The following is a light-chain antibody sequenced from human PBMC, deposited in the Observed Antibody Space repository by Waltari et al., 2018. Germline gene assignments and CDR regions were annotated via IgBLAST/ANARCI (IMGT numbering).Light chain of an antibody. Sequence: EIVLTQSPVTLSLSPGERATLSCRASQSVSSHLAWYQQKPGQAPRLLIYDASNRATGIPGRFSGSGSGTDFTLTISSLGPEDFAVYYCQQRSNWPPSTFGQGTRLEIK. J-gene: IGKJ5*01. CDR1: QSVSSH. CDR3: QQRSNWPPST. CDR2: DAS. V-gene: IGKV3-11*01.